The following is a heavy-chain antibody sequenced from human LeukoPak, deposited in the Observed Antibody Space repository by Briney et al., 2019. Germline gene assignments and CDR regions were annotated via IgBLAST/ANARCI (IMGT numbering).Heavy chain of an antibody. CDR3: ARCKPYYDFWSGYYISGSEVCNWFDP. V-gene: IGHV4-61*08. Sequence: SETLSLTCTVSGGSISNGDHYWSWIRQPPGKGLEWIGYIYYSGSTNYNPSLKSRVTIPVDTSKNQFSLKLSSVTAADTAVYYCARCKPYYDFWSGYYISGSEVCNWFDPWGQGTLVTVSS. CDR1: GGSISNGDHY. CDR2: IYYSGST. J-gene: IGHJ5*02. D-gene: IGHD3-3*01.